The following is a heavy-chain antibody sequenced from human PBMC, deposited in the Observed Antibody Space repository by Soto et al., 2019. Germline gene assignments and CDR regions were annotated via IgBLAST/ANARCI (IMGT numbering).Heavy chain of an antibody. CDR1: GYIFTNYY. D-gene: IGHD7-27*01. Sequence: QVQLVQSGAEVKNPGASVKLSCKASGYIFTNYYIHWVRQAPGQGLEWMAIINPSGGSTNYAQKFQGRGTQARDTFTNTVYMELSSLGSEDTAIYYCARDLTSGDYWGQGTLVTVSS. V-gene: IGHV1-46*01. CDR2: INPSGGST. CDR3: ARDLTSGDY. J-gene: IGHJ4*02.